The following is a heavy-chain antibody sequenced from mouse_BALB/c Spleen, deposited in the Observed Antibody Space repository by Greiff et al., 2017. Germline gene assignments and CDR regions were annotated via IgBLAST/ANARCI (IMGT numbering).Heavy chain of an antibody. D-gene: IGHD2-1*01. Sequence: EVMLVESGGGLVQPGGSRKLSCAASGFTFSDYGVAWVRQAPGKGPEWVAFISNLAYSIYYADTVTGRFTISRENAKNTLYLEMSSLRSEDTAMYYCARDRGGNYGEFAYWGQGTLVTVSA. J-gene: IGHJ3*01. CDR1: GFTFSDYG. CDR2: ISNLAYSI. CDR3: ARDRGGNYGEFAY. V-gene: IGHV5-15*02.